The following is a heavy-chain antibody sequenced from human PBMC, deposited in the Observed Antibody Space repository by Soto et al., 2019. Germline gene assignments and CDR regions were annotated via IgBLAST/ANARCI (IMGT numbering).Heavy chain of an antibody. V-gene: IGHV4-31*03. CDR2: IYHSGGA. Sequence: SETLSLTCIVSGDSITSGGYYWSWLRQPPGKGLEWIGYIYHSGGASYNPSLRGRAVISIDTSKNQFSLRLDAVTAADTATYYCARDYYGAGSQYYYYGMEVWGQGTTVTVSS. CDR1: GDSITSGGYY. CDR3: ARDYYGAGSQYYYYGMEV. J-gene: IGHJ6*02. D-gene: IGHD3-10*01.